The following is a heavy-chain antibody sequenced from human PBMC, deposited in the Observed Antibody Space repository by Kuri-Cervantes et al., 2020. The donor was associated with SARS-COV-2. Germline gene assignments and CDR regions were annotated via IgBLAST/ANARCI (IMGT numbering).Heavy chain of an antibody. CDR2: ISSSGSTI. D-gene: IGHD3-3*01. V-gene: IGHV3-48*03. J-gene: IGHJ6*02. CDR1: GFTFSGHW. CDR3: ARDRFDFWSAYYYGMDV. Sequence: LSLTCAASGFTFSGHWIHWVRQAPGKGLVWVSSISSSGSTIYYADSVKGRFTISRDNAKNSLYLQMNSLRAEDTAVYYCARDRFDFWSAYYYGMDVWGQGTTVTVSS.